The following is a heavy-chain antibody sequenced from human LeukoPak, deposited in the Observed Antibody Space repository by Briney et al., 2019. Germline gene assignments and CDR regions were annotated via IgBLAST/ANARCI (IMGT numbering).Heavy chain of an antibody. CDR3: ARRVVVVAATLIDP. Sequence: SETLSLTCTVSGGSISSGGYYWSWIRQHPGKGLEWIGYIYYSGSTYYNPSLKSRLTISVDTSKNQFSLKLSSVTAADTAVYYCARRVVVVAATLIDPWGQGTLVTVSS. CDR2: IYYSGST. CDR1: GGSISSGGYY. J-gene: IGHJ5*02. D-gene: IGHD2-15*01. V-gene: IGHV4-31*03.